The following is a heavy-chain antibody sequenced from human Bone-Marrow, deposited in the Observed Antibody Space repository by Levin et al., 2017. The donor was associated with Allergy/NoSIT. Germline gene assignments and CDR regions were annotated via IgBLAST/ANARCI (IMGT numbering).Heavy chain of an antibody. D-gene: IGHD3-10*01. V-gene: IGHV4-59*01. CDR3: ATGGTNYHGSGSFYR. J-gene: IGHJ4*02. CDR1: GDSISSYY. Sequence: KPSETLSLTCTVSGDSISSYYWTWIRQSPVKGLEWIGYIFYRGTINYNPSFNSRVTISVDATKSQFSLNLSSVTAADTAVYYCATGGTNYHGSGSFYRWGRGTLVTVSS. CDR2: IFYRGTI.